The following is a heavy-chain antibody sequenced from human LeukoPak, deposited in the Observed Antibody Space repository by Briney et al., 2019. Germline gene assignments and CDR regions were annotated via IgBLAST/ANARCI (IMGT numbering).Heavy chain of an antibody. CDR3: SSKVGTSGQDS. V-gene: IGHV4-31*03. J-gene: IGHJ4*02. CDR2: IYYSGST. D-gene: IGHD4-23*01. Sequence: PSQTLSRTCTVSGGSISSGGYFWSWIRQHPGKGLEWIGYIYYSGSTKYNPSLRSRVTISEDTSKNQFSLKLTSVTAADTAVYYCSSKVGTSGQDSGGKETLVTVS. CDR1: GGSISSGGYF.